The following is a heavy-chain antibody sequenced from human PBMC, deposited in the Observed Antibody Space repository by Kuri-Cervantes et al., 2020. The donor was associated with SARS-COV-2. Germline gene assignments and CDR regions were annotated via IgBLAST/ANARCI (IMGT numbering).Heavy chain of an antibody. V-gene: IGHV4-38-2*01. D-gene: IGHD3-3*01. CDR2: IYYSGST. CDR1: GYSISSGYY. CDR3: ARHLRGVSIFGVVTTGNHFDY. Sequence: SQTLSLTCAVSGYSISSGYYWGWIRQPPGKGLEWIGSIYYSGSTYYNPSLKSRVTISVDTSKNQFSLKLGSVTAADTAVYYCARHLRGVSIFGVVTTGNHFDYWGQGTLVTVSS. J-gene: IGHJ4*02.